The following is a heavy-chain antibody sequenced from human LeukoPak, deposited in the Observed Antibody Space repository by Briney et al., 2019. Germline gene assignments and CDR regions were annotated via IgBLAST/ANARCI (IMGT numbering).Heavy chain of an antibody. CDR1: GGSFSGYG. CDR3: ARGSGLNYDDSSGYCASLDY. Sequence: SETLSLTCAVSGGSFSGYGWSWIRQPPGKGLEWIGEINHSGSTNYNPSLKRRVTISVDTSKNQFSLKLSSVNAADTAVYYCARGSGLNYDDSSGYCASLDYWGQGTLVTVSS. D-gene: IGHD3-22*01. J-gene: IGHJ4*02. V-gene: IGHV4-34*01. CDR2: INHSGST.